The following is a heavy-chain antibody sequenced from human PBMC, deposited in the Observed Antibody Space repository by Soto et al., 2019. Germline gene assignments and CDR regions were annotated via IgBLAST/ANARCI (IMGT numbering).Heavy chain of an antibody. CDR2: INYSGST. D-gene: IGHD2-15*01. V-gene: IGHV4-59*01. CDR3: ARENSGAKWRGMDV. J-gene: IGHJ6*02. CDR1: GCSISSYY. Sequence: AETLCLTCSVSGCSISSYYWSWIRQFPGKGLEWIGYINYSGSTTYNPSPKSRVTISVDTSKSQVSLKLSSVTPADTAVYYCARENSGAKWRGMDVWGQGTMVTVSS.